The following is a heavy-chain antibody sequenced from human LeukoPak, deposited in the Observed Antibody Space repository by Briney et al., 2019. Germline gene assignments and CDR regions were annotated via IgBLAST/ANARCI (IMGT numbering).Heavy chain of an antibody. Sequence: SETLSLTCTVSGGSISSYYWSWIRQPAGKGLEWIGRIYTSGSTNYNPPLKSRVTMSVDTSKNQFSLKLSSVTAADTAVYYCARSGYCSSTSCYLRVDYWGQGTLVTVSS. CDR1: GGSISSYY. V-gene: IGHV4-4*07. D-gene: IGHD2-2*01. CDR2: IYTSGST. J-gene: IGHJ4*02. CDR3: ARSGYCSSTSCYLRVDY.